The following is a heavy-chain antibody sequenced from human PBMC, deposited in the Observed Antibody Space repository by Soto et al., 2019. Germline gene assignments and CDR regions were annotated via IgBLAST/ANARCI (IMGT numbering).Heavy chain of an antibody. Sequence: SETLSLTCAVYGGSFSGYYWSWIRQPSGQGLEWIGEIYRTGSTNYNPSLKSRVTISLDKSENQFSLKVTSLTAADTAVYYCASRDPGTSVDYWGQGTLVTVSS. CDR1: GGSFSGYY. V-gene: IGHV4-34*01. CDR2: IYRTGST. CDR3: ASRDPGTSVDY. D-gene: IGHD1-7*01. J-gene: IGHJ4*02.